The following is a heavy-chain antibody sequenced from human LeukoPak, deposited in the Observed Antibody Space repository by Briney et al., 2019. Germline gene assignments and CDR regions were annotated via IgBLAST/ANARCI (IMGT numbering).Heavy chain of an antibody. Sequence: GGSLRLSCAASGITFSSYGMHWVRQAPGKGLERVAFIRYDGSNKYYADSVKGRFTISRDNSKNTLYLQMNSLRAEDTAVYYCAGGAAAGPYYYYYYMDVWGKGTTVTISS. J-gene: IGHJ6*03. CDR3: AGGAAAGPYYYYYYMDV. V-gene: IGHV3-30*02. CDR1: GITFSSYG. CDR2: IRYDGSNK. D-gene: IGHD6-13*01.